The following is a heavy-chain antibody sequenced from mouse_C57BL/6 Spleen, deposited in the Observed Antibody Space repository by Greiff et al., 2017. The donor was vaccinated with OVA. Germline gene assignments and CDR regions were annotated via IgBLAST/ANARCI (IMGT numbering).Heavy chain of an antibody. V-gene: IGHV1-54*01. CDR1: GYAFTNYL. CDR3: AREDYGSSYENFDY. D-gene: IGHD1-1*01. J-gene: IGHJ2*01. CDR2: INPGSGGT. Sequence: VQGVESGAELVRPGTSVKVSCKASGYAFTNYLIEWVKQRPGQGLEWIGVINPGSGGTKYNEKFKGKATLTAEKSSSTAYMQLSSLTSEDSAVYFCAREDYGSSYENFDYWGQGTTLTVSS.